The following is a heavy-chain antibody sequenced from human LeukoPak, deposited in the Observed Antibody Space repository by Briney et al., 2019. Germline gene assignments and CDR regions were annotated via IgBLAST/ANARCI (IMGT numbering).Heavy chain of an antibody. D-gene: IGHD5-18*01. CDR1: GGSFSGYY. J-gene: IGHJ6*02. CDR3: ARLVDTAMASRSYYYYYGMDV. Sequence: PSETLSLTCAVYGGSFSGYYWSWIRQPPGKGLEWIGEINHSGSTNYNPSLKSRVTISVDTSKNQFSLKLSSVTAADTAVYYCARLVDTAMASRSYYYYYGMDVWGQGTTVTVSS. CDR2: INHSGST. V-gene: IGHV4-34*01.